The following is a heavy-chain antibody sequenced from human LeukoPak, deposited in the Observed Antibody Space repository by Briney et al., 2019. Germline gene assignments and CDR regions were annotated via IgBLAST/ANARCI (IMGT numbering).Heavy chain of an antibody. J-gene: IGHJ4*02. CDR3: ARCHPSHTGYSSSWYGPGGY. Sequence: SVKVSCKASGGTFSSYAISWVRQAPGQGLEWMGGIIPIFGTANYAQKFQGRVTITADESTSTAYMELSSLRSEDTTVYYCARCHPSHTGYSSSWYGPGGYWGQGTLVTVSS. D-gene: IGHD6-13*01. CDR2: IIPIFGTA. CDR1: GGTFSSYA. V-gene: IGHV1-69*13.